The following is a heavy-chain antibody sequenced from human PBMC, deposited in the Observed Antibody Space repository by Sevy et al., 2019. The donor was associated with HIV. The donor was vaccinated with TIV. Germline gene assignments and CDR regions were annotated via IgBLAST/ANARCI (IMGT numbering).Heavy chain of an antibody. CDR3: ARYNATVSKRGLHYYYYGTDV. CDR1: GFTFSTYW. CDR2: INEDGTEK. D-gene: IGHD1-20*01. Sequence: GESLKISCAASGFTFSTYWMSWFRQAPGKGLEWVANINEDGTEKFYVDSVKGRFTMSRDNAKNSLYLQINSLRAEDVAVYYCARYNATVSKRGLHYYYYGTDVWVQGTTVTVSS. V-gene: IGHV3-7*01. J-gene: IGHJ6*02.